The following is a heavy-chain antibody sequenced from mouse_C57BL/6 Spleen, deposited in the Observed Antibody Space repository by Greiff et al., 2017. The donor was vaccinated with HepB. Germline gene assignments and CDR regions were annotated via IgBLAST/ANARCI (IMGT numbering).Heavy chain of an antibody. CDR1: GYAFSSYW. D-gene: IGHD2-4*01. CDR3: ATFYDYDWFAY. J-gene: IGHJ3*01. CDR2: IYPGDGDT. Sequence: VQLVESGAELVKPGASVKISCKASGYAFSSYWMNWLKQRPGKGLEWIGQIYPGDGDTNYNGKFKGKATLTADKSSSTAYMQLSSLTSEDSAVYFCATFYDYDWFAYWGQGTLVTVSA. V-gene: IGHV1-80*01.